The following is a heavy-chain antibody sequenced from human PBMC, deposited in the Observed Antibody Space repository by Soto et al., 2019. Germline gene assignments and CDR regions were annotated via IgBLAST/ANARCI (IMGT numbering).Heavy chain of an antibody. CDR2: LSYDGNNI. CDR1: GFTFSNYA. Sequence: QVQLVESGGGVVQPGRSLRLSCAASGFTFSNYAIHWVRQAPGKGLEWVAVLSYDGNNIHYPDSVKGRFTVSRDNSKNTLFLQMNSLRAEDTALYYCARGPIGDAAMVTNYFDHWGQGTLVTVS. D-gene: IGHD5-18*01. V-gene: IGHV3-30-3*01. J-gene: IGHJ4*02. CDR3: ARGPIGDAAMVTNYFDH.